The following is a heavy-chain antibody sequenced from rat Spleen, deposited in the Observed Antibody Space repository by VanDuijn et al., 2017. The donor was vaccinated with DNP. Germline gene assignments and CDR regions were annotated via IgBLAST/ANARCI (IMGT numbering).Heavy chain of an antibody. D-gene: IGHD1-6*01. Sequence: EVQLVESGGGLVQPGRSLKLSCAASGFTFSDYYMAWVRQVPTKVLEWVAYIRYEGDNTYHGEAGKGRFTISRDNAKSTLYLQMNSLRSEDMATYYCPGSSLIKRIWDYWGQGVTVTVSA. V-gene: IGHV5-22*01. J-gene: IGHJ2*01. CDR2: IRYEGDNT. CDR3: PGSSLIKRIWDY. CDR1: GFTFSDYY.